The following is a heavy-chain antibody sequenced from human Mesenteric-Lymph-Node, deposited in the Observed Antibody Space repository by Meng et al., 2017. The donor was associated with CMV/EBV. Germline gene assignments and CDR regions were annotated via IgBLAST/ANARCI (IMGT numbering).Heavy chain of an antibody. J-gene: IGHJ4*02. CDR2: IYHGGNT. D-gene: IGHD2-21*01. CDR3: SRRLSVISPFDY. Sequence: CGVSGGSISSINWWSWVRQSPGKGLEWIGEIYHGGNTNYNPSLKSRVTMSVDKSKNQFSLNLSSVTAADTAVYYCSRRLSVISPFDYWGQGTLVTVSS. V-gene: IGHV4-4*02. CDR1: GGSISSINW.